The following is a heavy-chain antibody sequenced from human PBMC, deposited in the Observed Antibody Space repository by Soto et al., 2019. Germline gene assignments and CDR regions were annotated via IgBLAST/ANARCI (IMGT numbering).Heavy chain of an antibody. V-gene: IGHV3-30*18. CDR1: GFTFSSYG. CDR3: ANLPPSGSYDY. CDR2: ISYDGSNK. D-gene: IGHD1-26*01. Sequence: GGSLRLSCAASGFTFSSYGMHWVRQAPGKGLEWVAVISYDGSNKYYADSVKGRFTISRDNSKNTLYLQMNSLRAEDTAVYYCANLPPSGSYDYWGQGTLVTVSS. J-gene: IGHJ4*02.